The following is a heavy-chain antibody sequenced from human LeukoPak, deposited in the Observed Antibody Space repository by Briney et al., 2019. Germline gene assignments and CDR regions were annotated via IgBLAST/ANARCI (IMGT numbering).Heavy chain of an antibody. Sequence: GGSLTLLCAPSGYTLSIYAMSWARQAPGKGLEWVSTIGGSGGRIYYADSVKGRFTISRDNSKNTLYLQMTSLRAEDTAVYNCAKDLHDNYDYSYDYWGQGTLVTVSS. CDR1: GYTLSIYA. V-gene: IGHV3-23*01. D-gene: IGHD3-22*01. CDR3: AKDLHDNYDYSYDY. CDR2: IGGSGGRI. J-gene: IGHJ4*02.